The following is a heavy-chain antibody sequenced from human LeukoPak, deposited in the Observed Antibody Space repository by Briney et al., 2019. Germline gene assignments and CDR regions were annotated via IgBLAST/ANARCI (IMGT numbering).Heavy chain of an antibody. CDR2: IYPGDSDT. J-gene: IGHJ6*02. V-gene: IGHV5-51*01. CDR1: GYSFTSYW. CDR3: ARHGASGSYYYYYGMDV. D-gene: IGHD1-26*01. Sequence: GESLRISCKGSGYSFTSYWIGWVRQMPGKGLEWMGIIYPGDSDTRYSPSFQGQVTISADKSISTAYLQWSSLKASGTALYYCARHGASGSYYYYYGMDVWGQGTTVTVSS.